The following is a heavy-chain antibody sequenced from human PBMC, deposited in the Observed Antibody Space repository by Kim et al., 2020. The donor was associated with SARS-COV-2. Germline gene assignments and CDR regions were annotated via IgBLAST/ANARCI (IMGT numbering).Heavy chain of an antibody. V-gene: IGHV4-59*08. CDR1: GGSINYYY. CDR3: ARLQLESSGNWYFDL. J-gene: IGHJ2*01. D-gene: IGHD1-1*01. CDR2: IYSTGGT. Sequence: SETLSLTCTVSGGSINYYYWSWIRQPPGKGLEWIGHIYSTGGTKYTPSLKSRLSISIDTSKNQFSLNLSSVTAADTAVYFCARLQLESSGNWYFDLWGRGALVIVSS.